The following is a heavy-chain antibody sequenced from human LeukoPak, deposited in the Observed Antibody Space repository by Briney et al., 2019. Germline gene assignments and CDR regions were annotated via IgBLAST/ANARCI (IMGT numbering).Heavy chain of an antibody. J-gene: IGHJ5*02. CDR3: ASGDYNLGWFDP. Sequence: SETLSLTCAVYGGSFSGYYWSWSRQPPGKGLEWIGEINHSGTTNYNSSLTSRVTVSVDTSKNQLSLRLSYMTAAETAVYYCASGDYNLGWFDPWGQGTLVIVP. CDR2: INHSGTT. V-gene: IGHV4-34*01. D-gene: IGHD3-16*01. CDR1: GGSFSGYY.